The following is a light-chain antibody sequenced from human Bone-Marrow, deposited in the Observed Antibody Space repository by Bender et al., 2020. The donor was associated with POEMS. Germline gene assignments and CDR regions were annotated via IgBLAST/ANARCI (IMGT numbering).Light chain of an antibody. J-gene: IGLJ2*01. CDR2: RDS. CDR1: KLQNKY. CDR3: QARDSSAVV. Sequence: SYELTQPPSVSVSPGQTASITCSGEKLQNKYISWYQQKPGQSPVLVIFRDSRRPSDIPDRFSGSNSGNTATLTISGTQVMDEADYYCQARDSSAVVFGGGTKLTV. V-gene: IGLV3-1*01.